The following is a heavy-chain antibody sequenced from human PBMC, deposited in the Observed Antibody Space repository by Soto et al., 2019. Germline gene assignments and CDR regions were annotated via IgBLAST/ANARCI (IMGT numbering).Heavy chain of an antibody. V-gene: IGHV4-39*01. CDR2: IFYLGSS. Sequence: SETLSLSCPFFGESLTSSDFYLGWVRQPPGKGLEWIGSIFYLGSSYYNPSLKSRVTMSVDTSKNQFSLRLRSVTAADTALYFCARHSLALRKNNWFDPWGQGIMVTV. D-gene: IGHD3-3*02. CDR1: GESLTSSDFY. CDR3: ARHSLALRKNNWFDP. J-gene: IGHJ5*02.